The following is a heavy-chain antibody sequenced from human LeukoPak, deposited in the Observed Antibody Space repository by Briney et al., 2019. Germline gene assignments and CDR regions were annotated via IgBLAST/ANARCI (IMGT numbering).Heavy chain of an antibody. CDR3: ARDLNIVVVPAHGMDV. CDR2: IKQDGSEK. V-gene: IGHV3-7*01. D-gene: IGHD2-2*01. CDR1: GFTFSSYW. Sequence: PEGSLRLSCAASGFTFSSYWMSWVRQAPGKGLEWVANIKQDGSEKHFGDSVKGRFTISRDNAKKSLYLQMNSLRAEDTAVYYCARDLNIVVVPAHGMDVWGQGTTVTVSS. J-gene: IGHJ6*02.